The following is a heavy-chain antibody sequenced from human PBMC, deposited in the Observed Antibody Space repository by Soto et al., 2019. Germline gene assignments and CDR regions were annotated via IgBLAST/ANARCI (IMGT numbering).Heavy chain of an antibody. CDR1: GLTFSRHA. Sequence: GGSLRLSCVASGLTFSRHAMVWVRQAPGKGLEWVSTITANSGSSDYGDSVKGRFTISRDNAGSTLFLQMNSLRVEDTATYYCAKSPEWPNRYFDYWGQGTLVTVSS. CDR2: ITANSGSS. V-gene: IGHV3-23*01. D-gene: IGHD3-3*01. CDR3: AKSPEWPNRYFDY. J-gene: IGHJ4*02.